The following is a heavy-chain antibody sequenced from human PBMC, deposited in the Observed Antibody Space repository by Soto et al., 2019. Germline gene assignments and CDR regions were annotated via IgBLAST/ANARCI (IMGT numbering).Heavy chain of an antibody. J-gene: IGHJ3*02. Sequence: ASVKVSCKASGYTFTGYYMHWVRQAPGQGLEWMGWINPNSGGTNYAQKFQGWVTMTRDTSISTAYMELSRLRSDDTAVYYCARGSVAAATLDAFDIWGQGTMVTVSS. CDR1: GYTFTGYY. V-gene: IGHV1-2*04. D-gene: IGHD2-15*01. CDR3: ARGSVAAATLDAFDI. CDR2: INPNSGGT.